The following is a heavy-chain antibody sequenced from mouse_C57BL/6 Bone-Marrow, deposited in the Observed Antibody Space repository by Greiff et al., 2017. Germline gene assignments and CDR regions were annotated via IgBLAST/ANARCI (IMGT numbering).Heavy chain of an antibody. CDR3: ASYGYWIFDY. D-gene: IGHD2-2*01. V-gene: IGHV1-63*01. Sequence: VQLQQSGAELVRPGTSVKMSCKASGYTFTNYWIGWAKQRPGHGLEWIGDIYPGGGYTNYNEKFKGKATLTADKSSSTAYMQLSSLTSEDSAIYCCASYGYWIFDYWGQGTTLTVSS. J-gene: IGHJ2*01. CDR1: GYTFTNYW. CDR2: IYPGGGYT.